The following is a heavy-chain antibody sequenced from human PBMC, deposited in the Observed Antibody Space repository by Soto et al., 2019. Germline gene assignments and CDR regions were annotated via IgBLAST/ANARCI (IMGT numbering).Heavy chain of an antibody. CDR2: ISYDGTYK. CDR3: ANEVDVAFSSLQYGMDV. CDR1: RFTFNNFA. V-gene: IGHV3-30*14. D-gene: IGHD5-12*01. J-gene: IGHJ6*02. Sequence: QVQLVESGGGVVQPGRSLRLSCAASRFTFNNFAMHWVRQAPGKGLEWVAFISYDGTYKYYADSVRGRFTVYRDNSKSTLFLQMNSLKFEDTAVYVCANEVDVAFSSLQYGMDVWGQGTTVTVSS.